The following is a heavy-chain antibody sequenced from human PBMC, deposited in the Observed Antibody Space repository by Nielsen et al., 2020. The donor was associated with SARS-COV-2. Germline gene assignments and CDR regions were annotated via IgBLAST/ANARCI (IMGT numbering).Heavy chain of an antibody. CDR2: INHSGST. CDR3: ARVPTIFGVVTKDGAFDI. CDR1: GGSFSGYY. V-gene: IGHV4-34*01. D-gene: IGHD3-3*01. Sequence: GSLRLSCAVYGGSFSGYYWSWIRQPPGKGLEWIGEINHSGSTNYNPSLKSRVTISVDTSKNQFSLKLSSVTAADTAVYYCARVPTIFGVVTKDGAFDIWGQGTMVTVSS. J-gene: IGHJ3*02.